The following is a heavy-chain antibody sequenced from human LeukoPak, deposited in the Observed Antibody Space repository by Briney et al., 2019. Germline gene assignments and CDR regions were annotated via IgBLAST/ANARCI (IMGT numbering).Heavy chain of an antibody. CDR3: AREALTGDLEGTAFDI. D-gene: IGHD7-27*01. J-gene: IGHJ3*02. CDR2: IYYSGST. CDR1: GGSFSSYY. Sequence: PSETLSLTCAVYGGSFSSYYWSWIRQPPGKGLEWIGTIYYSGSTYYNPSLKSRVTISVDTSKNQFSLKLSSVTAADTAVYYCAREALTGDLEGTAFDIWGQGTMVTVSS. V-gene: IGHV4-34*01.